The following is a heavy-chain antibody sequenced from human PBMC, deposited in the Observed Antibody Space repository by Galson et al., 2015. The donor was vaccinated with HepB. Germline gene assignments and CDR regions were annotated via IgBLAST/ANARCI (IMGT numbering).Heavy chain of an antibody. CDR2: LKQDGSAK. J-gene: IGHJ3*02. CDR1: GFTFSYYW. V-gene: IGHV3-7*03. CDR3: ARLTLYFDTTGYDLWAIDI. D-gene: IGHD3-22*01. Sequence: SLRLSCADSGFTFSYYWMNWVRQAPGKGLEWVANLKQDGSAKHYVDSVKGRFPISSDNTKNSLYLQMNSLRAEDTAVYYCARLTLYFDTTGYDLWAIDIWGQGTMVTVAS.